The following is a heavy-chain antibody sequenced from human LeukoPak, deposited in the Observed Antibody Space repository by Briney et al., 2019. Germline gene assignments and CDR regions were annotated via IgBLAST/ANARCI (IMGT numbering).Heavy chain of an antibody. CDR1: GFTFSDYY. CDR2: ISSSGSTI. D-gene: IGHD4-23*01. CDR3: ASEVVTDAFDI. V-gene: IGHV3-11*04. J-gene: IGHJ3*02. Sequence: GGSLRLSCAAPGFTFSDYYMSWIRQAPGKGLEWVSYISSSGSTIYYADSVKGRFTISRDNAKNSLYLQMNSLRAEDTAVYYCASEVVTDAFDIWGQGTMVTVSS.